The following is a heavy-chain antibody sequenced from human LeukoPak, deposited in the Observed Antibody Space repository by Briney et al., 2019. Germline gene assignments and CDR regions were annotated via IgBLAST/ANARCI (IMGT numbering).Heavy chain of an antibody. Sequence: ASGKVCCTASGSTFTSYGITRGRQAPGQGLEWMGWISVYNGNTNYAQKLQGRVTMTTDTSTSTAYMELRSLRSDDTAVYYCARVGAATGSPVSCFDPWGQGTLVTVSS. CDR3: ARVGAATGSPVSCFDP. D-gene: IGHD6-13*01. V-gene: IGHV1-18*01. J-gene: IGHJ5*02. CDR2: ISVYNGNT. CDR1: GSTFTSYG.